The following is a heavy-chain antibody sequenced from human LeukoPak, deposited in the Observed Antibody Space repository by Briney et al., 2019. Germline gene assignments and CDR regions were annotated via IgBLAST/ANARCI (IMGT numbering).Heavy chain of an antibody. CDR3: ARVGYGDYEGIDY. D-gene: IGHD4-17*01. V-gene: IGHV3-9*01. CDR2: ISWNSGSI. CDR1: GFTFDDYA. J-gene: IGHJ4*02. Sequence: PGRSLRLSCAASGFTFDDYAMHWVRQAPGKGLEWVSGISWNSGSIGYADSVKGRFTISRDNAKNSLYLQMNSLRAEDTAVYYCARVGYGDYEGIDYWGQGTLVTVSS.